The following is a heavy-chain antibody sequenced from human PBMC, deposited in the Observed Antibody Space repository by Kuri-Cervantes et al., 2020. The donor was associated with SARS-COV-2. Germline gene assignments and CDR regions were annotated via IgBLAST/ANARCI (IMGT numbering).Heavy chain of an antibody. D-gene: IGHD6-13*01. V-gene: IGHV1-8*02. J-gene: IGHJ3*02. CDR1: GYTFTSYD. Sequence: ASVKVSCKASGYTFTSYDINWVRQATGQGLEWMGWMNPNSGNTGYAQKFQGRVTMTRNTSISTAYMELSSLRSEDTAVYYCVRGVGSSWYVDDAFDIWGQGTMVTVSS. CDR2: MNPNSGNT. CDR3: VRGVGSSWYVDDAFDI.